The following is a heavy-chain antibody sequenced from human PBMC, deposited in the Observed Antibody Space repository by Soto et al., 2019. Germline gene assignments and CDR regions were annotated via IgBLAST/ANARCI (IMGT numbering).Heavy chain of an antibody. CDR3: ARGRDYGDYSFDY. J-gene: IGHJ4*02. Sequence: GYTFTNYGISWVRQATGQGLEWMGWMNPNSGNTGYAQKFQGRVTMTRNTSISTAYMELSSLRSEDTAVYYCARGRDYGDYSFDYWGQGTLVTVSS. CDR2: MNPNSGNT. D-gene: IGHD4-17*01. CDR1: GYTFTNYG. V-gene: IGHV1-8*02.